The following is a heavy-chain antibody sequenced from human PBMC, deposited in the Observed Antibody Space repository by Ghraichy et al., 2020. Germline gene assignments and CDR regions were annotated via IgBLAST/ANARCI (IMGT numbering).Heavy chain of an antibody. Sequence: SETLSLTCTVSGGSISSYYWSWIRQPPGKGLEWIGYIYYSGSTNYNPSLKSRVTISVDTSKNQFSLKLSSVTAADTAVYYCARVAYGDYFSLSFLGSGWFDPWGQGTLVTVSS. CDR1: GGSISSYY. V-gene: IGHV4-59*01. J-gene: IGHJ5*02. D-gene: IGHD4-17*01. CDR2: IYYSGST. CDR3: ARVAYGDYFSLSFLGSGWFDP.